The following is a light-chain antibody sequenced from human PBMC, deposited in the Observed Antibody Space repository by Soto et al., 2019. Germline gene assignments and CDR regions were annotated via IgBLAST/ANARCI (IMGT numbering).Light chain of an antibody. CDR3: QQYGGSPIT. J-gene: IGKJ5*01. CDR1: QSVTTN. CDR2: GAS. V-gene: IGKV3-20*01. Sequence: EVVMTQSPATLSVSPGERVTFSCRASQSVTTNLAWYQHKPGQSPRLLISGASVRASGVPVRISGSGSGTDFTLTISRLEPEDFALYYCQQYGGSPITFGLGTRLEIK.